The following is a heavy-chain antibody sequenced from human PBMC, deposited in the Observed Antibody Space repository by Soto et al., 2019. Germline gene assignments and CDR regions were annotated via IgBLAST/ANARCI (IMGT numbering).Heavy chain of an antibody. D-gene: IGHD6-19*01. CDR2: ISYDGSNK. J-gene: IGHJ4*02. CDR1: GFTFSSYA. V-gene: IGHV3-30-3*01. Sequence: GGSLRLSCAASGFTFSSYAMHWVRQAPGKGLEWVAVISYDGSNKYYADSVKGRFTISRDNSKNTLYLQMNSLRAEDTAVYYCASHSLLAVAAIGNDYWGQGTLVTVSS. CDR3: ASHSLLAVAAIGNDY.